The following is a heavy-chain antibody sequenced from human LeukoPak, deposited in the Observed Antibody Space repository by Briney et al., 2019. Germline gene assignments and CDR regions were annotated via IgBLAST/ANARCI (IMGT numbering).Heavy chain of an antibody. CDR3: AREGYSSSWYGVDY. CDR2: IYTGGT. D-gene: IGHD6-13*01. J-gene: IGHJ4*02. CDR1: SGSISSYY. Sequence: SETLSLTCTVSSGSISSYYWSWIRQPAGKGLEGIGRIYTGGTNYNPSLKSRVTMSVDASKNQFSLKVSSVTAADTAVYYCAREGYSSSWYGVDYWGQGTLVTVSS. V-gene: IGHV4-4*07.